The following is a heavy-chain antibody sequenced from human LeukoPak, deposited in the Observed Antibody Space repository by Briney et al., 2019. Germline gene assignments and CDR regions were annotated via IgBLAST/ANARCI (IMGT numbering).Heavy chain of an antibody. CDR2: IIPIFGTA. Sequence: SVKVSCKASGYTFTGYYMHWVRQAPGQGLEWMGGIIPIFGTANYAQKFQGRVTITTDESTSTAYMELSSLRSEDAAVYYCAREFGKNYDFWSGYYNWFDPWGQGTLVTVSS. CDR3: AREFGKNYDFWSGYYNWFDP. V-gene: IGHV1-69*05. D-gene: IGHD3-3*01. CDR1: GYTFTGYY. J-gene: IGHJ5*02.